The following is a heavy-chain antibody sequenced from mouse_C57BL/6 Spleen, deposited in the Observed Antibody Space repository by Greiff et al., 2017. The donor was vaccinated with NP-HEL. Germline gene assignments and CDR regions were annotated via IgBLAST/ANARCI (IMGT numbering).Heavy chain of an antibody. J-gene: IGHJ2*01. D-gene: IGHD1-1*01. V-gene: IGHV5-4*01. CDR3: ARGGVVAHFDY. CDR1: GFTFSSYA. Sequence: EVQGVESGGGLVKPGGSLKLSCAASGFTFSSYAMSWVRQTPEKRLEWVATISDGGSYTYYPDNVKGRFTISRDNAKNNLYLQMSHLKSEDTAIYYCARGGVVAHFDYWGQGTTLTVSS. CDR2: ISDGGSYT.